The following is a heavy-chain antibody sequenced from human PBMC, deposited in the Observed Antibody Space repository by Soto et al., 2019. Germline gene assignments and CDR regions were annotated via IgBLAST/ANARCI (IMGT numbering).Heavy chain of an antibody. J-gene: IGHJ4*02. Sequence: PGGSLRLSCVASGFTFSSYGMHWVRQAPGKGLEWVAIIPYDGSNTYYADSVKGRFTISRDNSKNTLYLQMNSLRAEDTSVYYCAKEGGLSGSYYISSSYYFDYWGQGTLVTVSS. CDR2: IPYDGSNT. CDR1: GFTFSSYG. CDR3: AKEGGLSGSYYISSSYYFDY. D-gene: IGHD1-26*01. V-gene: IGHV3-30*18.